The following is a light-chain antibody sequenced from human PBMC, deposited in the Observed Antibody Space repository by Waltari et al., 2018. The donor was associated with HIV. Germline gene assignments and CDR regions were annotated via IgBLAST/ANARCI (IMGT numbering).Light chain of an antibody. CDR2: RNN. Sequence: QSVLTQPPSASETPGQRVTISCSGSSSNIGSNYVYWYQHLPGTAPKLLIDRNNQRPSGVPDRFSGAKSGTSASLAISGLRSEDEADYYCAAWDDSLSGWVFGGGTKLTVL. CDR1: SSNIGSNY. V-gene: IGLV1-47*01. CDR3: AAWDDSLSGWV. J-gene: IGLJ3*02.